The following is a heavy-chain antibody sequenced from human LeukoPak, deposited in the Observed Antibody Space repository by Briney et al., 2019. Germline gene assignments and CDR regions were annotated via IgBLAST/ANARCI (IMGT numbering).Heavy chain of an antibody. V-gene: IGHV3-66*01. CDR1: GFTVSNNY. D-gene: IGHD5/OR15-5a*01. CDR3: ARASRLGLAGMFDY. Sequence: PGGSLRLSCAASGFTVSNNYMSWVRQAPGKGLEWVSVIYSGGTTFYAASVKSRFTISRDNSQNTLYLQMNSLSAEDTAVYYCARASRLGLAGMFDYWGQGTLVTVSS. CDR2: IYSGGTT. J-gene: IGHJ4*02.